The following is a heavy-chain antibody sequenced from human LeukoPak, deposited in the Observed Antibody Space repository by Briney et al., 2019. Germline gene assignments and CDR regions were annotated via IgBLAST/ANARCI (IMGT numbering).Heavy chain of an antibody. CDR3: ARYIGYGDYFDY. Sequence: GGSLRLSCAASGFTFSDYYMSWIRQAPGKGLEWISYISSSTRHTNYADSVKGRFTISRDNAKNSLYLQMSSLRAEDTAVYYCARYIGYGDYFDYWGQGTLVTVSS. CDR2: ISSSTRHT. D-gene: IGHD4-17*01. J-gene: IGHJ4*02. CDR1: GFTFSDYY. V-gene: IGHV3-11*06.